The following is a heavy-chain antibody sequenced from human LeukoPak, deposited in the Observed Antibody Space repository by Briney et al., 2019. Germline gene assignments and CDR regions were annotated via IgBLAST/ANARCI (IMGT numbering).Heavy chain of an antibody. V-gene: IGHV3-21*01. CDR3: ARVRGIREHDY. J-gene: IGHJ4*02. D-gene: IGHD1/OR15-1a*01. CDR2: ISSGSSAI. CDR1: GFTFTTYS. Sequence: GGSLRLSCEASGFTFTTYSMTWVRQAPGKGLEWVSIISSGSSAIFSADALKGRFTISRDDAKNLLYLQMNSLRAEDTAVYYCARVRGIREHDYWGQGTLVTVSS.